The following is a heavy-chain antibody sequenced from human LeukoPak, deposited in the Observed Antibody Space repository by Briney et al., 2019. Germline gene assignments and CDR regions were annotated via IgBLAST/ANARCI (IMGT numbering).Heavy chain of an antibody. CDR3: ARGQGCSGGSCYPYYYYYYGMDV. J-gene: IGHJ6*04. Sequence: ASVKVSCKASGYTFTSYGISWVRQAPGQGLEWMGWISAYNGNTNYAQKLQGRVTMATDTSTSTAYMELRSLRSDDTAVYYCARGQGCSGGSCYPYYYYYYGMDVWGKGTTVTVSS. V-gene: IGHV1-18*04. CDR1: GYTFTSYG. D-gene: IGHD2-15*01. CDR2: ISAYNGNT.